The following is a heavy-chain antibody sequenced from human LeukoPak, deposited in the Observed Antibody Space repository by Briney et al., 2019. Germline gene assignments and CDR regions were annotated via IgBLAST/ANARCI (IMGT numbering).Heavy chain of an antibody. V-gene: IGHV1-2*02. CDR3: ARDGYCSSTSCYTFDP. CDR2: INPNSGGT. Sequence: GASVKVSCKASGYTFTGYYMHWVRQAPGQGLGWMGWINPNSGGTNYAQKFQGRVTMTRDTSISTAYMELSRLRSDDTAVYYCARDGYCSSTSCYTFDPWGQGTLVTVSS. CDR1: GYTFTGYY. J-gene: IGHJ5*02. D-gene: IGHD2-2*03.